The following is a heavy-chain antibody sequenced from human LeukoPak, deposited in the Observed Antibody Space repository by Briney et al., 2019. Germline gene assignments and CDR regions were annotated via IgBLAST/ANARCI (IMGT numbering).Heavy chain of an antibody. CDR2: IKSKTDGGTT. D-gene: IGHD6-13*01. V-gene: IGHV3-15*01. Sequence: GGSLRLSCAASGFTFSNAWMSWVRQTPGKGLEWVGRIKSKTDGGTTDYAAPVKGRFTISRDDSKNTLYLQMNSLKTEDTAVYYCTTDRREWRQLVQDYWGQGTLVTVSS. CDR3: TTDRREWRQLVQDY. CDR1: GFTFSNAW. J-gene: IGHJ4*02.